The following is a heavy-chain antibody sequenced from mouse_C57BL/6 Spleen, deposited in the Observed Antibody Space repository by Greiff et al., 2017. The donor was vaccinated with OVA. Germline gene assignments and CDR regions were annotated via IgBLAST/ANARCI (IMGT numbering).Heavy chain of an antibody. V-gene: IGHV5-4*03. Sequence: EVKLVESGGGLVKPGGSLKLSCAASGFTFSSYAMSWVRQTPEKRLEWVATISDGGSYHYYPDNVKGRFTISRDNAKNNLYLQMSHRKSEDTAMYYCARAGWLLGSAMDYWGQGTSVTVSS. J-gene: IGHJ4*01. CDR3: ARAGWLLGSAMDY. D-gene: IGHD2-3*01. CDR1: GFTFSSYA. CDR2: ISDGGSYH.